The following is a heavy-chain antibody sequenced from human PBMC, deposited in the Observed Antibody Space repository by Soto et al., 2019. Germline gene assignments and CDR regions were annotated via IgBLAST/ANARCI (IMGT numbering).Heavy chain of an antibody. V-gene: IGHV1-18*01. CDR3: ARHHGPTTSENWFDP. D-gene: IGHD5-12*01. Sequence: QVHLVQSGVEVKTPGASVKVSCQASGYTFFTYDISWVRQAPGQGLEWMGWISTYSGDTKYAQKFQGRVTMTTDTSTTTAYLDLRSLRSDDTAVSYCARHHGPTTSENWFDPWGQGTLVTVSS. CDR2: ISTYSGDT. CDR1: GYTFFTYD. J-gene: IGHJ5*02.